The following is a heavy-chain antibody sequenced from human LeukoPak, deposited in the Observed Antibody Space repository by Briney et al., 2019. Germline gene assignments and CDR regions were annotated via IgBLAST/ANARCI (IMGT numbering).Heavy chain of an antibody. CDR1: GFTFSSYD. D-gene: IGHD3-22*01. Sequence: PGGSLRLSCAASGFTFSSYDIHWVRQAPGKGLEWVAFIRYDGSNKYYADSVRGRFTISRDNSKNTLYLQMNSLRAEDTAVYYCAKDGSSGASYYYDSRPTNWFDPWGQGTLVTVSS. V-gene: IGHV3-30*02. J-gene: IGHJ5*02. CDR2: IRYDGSNK. CDR3: AKDGSSGASYYYDSRPTNWFDP.